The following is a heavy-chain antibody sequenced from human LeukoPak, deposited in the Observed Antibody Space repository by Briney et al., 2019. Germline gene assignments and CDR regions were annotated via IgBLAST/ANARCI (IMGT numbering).Heavy chain of an antibody. CDR2: IYYSGST. J-gene: IGHJ4*02. CDR3: ARGDNYESSGYYGVFDY. CDR1: GGSISSYY. Sequence: PSETLSLTCTVSGGSISSYYWSWIRQPPGKGLEWIGYIYYSGSTNYNPSLKSRVTISVDTSKNQFSLKLSSVTAADTAVYYCARGDNYESSGYYGVFDYWGQGILVIVSS. D-gene: IGHD3-22*01. V-gene: IGHV4-59*01.